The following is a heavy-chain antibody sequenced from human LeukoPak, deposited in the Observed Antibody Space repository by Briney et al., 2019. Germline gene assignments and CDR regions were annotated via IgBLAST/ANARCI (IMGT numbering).Heavy chain of an antibody. CDR2: INPNSGGT. CDR1: GYTFTGYY. CDR3: ARTSSSWYARDYYYYGMDV. J-gene: IGHJ6*02. Sequence: ASVKVSCKASGYTFTGYYMHWVRQAPRQGLEWMGWINPNSGGTNYAQKFQGRVTMTRDTSISTAYMELSRLRSDDTAVYYCARTSSSWYARDYYYYGMDVWGQGTTVTVSS. V-gene: IGHV1-2*02. D-gene: IGHD6-13*01.